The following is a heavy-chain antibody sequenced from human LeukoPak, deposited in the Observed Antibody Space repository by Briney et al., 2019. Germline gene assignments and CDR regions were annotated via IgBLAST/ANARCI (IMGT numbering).Heavy chain of an antibody. CDR1: GFTFRRYA. D-gene: IGHD3-9*01. CDR3: AKAASLTGYYFDN. Sequence: GGSLRLSCSASGFTFRRYAMSWVRQAPGKGLEWVSAVTGSGGSSYYADSVNGRFTMSRDNSKNTVDLKMNSLRVEDTAVYYCAKAASLTGYYFDNWGQGTLVIVSS. CDR2: VTGSGGSS. J-gene: IGHJ4*02. V-gene: IGHV3-23*01.